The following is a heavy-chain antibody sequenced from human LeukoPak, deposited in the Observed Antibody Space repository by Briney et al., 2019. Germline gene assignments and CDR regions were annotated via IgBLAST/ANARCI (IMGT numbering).Heavy chain of an antibody. J-gene: IGHJ4*02. CDR3: ARLRVRGVVDY. CDR2: MYYSGST. CDR1: GGSISSYY. Sequence: SETLSLTCTVSGGSISSYYWSWIRQPPGKGLEWIGYMYYSGSTNYNPSLKSRVTISVDTSENQFSLKLSSVTAADTAVYYCARLRVRGVVDYWGQGTLVTVSS. D-gene: IGHD3-10*01. V-gene: IGHV4-59*08.